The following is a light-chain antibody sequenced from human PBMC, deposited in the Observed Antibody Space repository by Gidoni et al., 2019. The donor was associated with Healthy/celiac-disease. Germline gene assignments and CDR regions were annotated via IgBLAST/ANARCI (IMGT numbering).Light chain of an antibody. CDR1: QSVLYSSNNKNY. CDR2: WAS. V-gene: IGKV4-1*01. Sequence: DIVMTQSPDSLSVSLGERATFHCKSSQSVLYSSNNKNYLAWYQQKPGQPPKLLIYWASTRESGVPARFSGSGSGTDFTLTISSLQAEDVAVYYCQQYYSTPLTFXGXTKVEIK. J-gene: IGKJ4*01. CDR3: QQYYSTPLT.